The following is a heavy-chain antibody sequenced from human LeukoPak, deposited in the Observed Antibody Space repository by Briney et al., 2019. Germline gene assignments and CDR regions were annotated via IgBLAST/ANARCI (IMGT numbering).Heavy chain of an antibody. CDR1: GFTFSSYA. Sequence: GGSLRLSCAASGFTFSSYAMSWVRQAPGKGLVWVSAISGSGGSTYYADSVKGRFTISRDDSKNTLYLQMNSLRAEDTAVYYCAKGGNKGIVVVPAASDYWGQGTLVTVSS. J-gene: IGHJ4*02. CDR2: ISGSGGST. CDR3: AKGGNKGIVVVPAASDY. V-gene: IGHV3-23*01. D-gene: IGHD2-2*01.